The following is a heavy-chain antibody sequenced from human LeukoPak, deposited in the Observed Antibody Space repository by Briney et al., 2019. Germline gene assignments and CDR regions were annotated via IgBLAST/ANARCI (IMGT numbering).Heavy chain of an antibody. Sequence: SETLSLTCTVSGYSISSGYYWGWTRQPPGKGLEWIGSMYHSGSTYYNPSLKSRVTMSVDTSKNQFSLKLSSVTAADTAVYYCARDKTGGKAFDIWGQGTMVTVSS. V-gene: IGHV4-38-2*02. CDR3: ARDKTGGKAFDI. CDR2: MYHSGST. J-gene: IGHJ3*02. CDR1: GYSISSGYY. D-gene: IGHD1-14*01.